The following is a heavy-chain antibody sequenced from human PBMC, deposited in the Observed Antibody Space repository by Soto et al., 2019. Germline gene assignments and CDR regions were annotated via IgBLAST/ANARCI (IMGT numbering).Heavy chain of an antibody. J-gene: IGHJ4*02. CDR1: AYTFTNYL. D-gene: IGHD3-9*01. CDR2: INAGNGNT. CDR3: ARGEEPYYDILTGYGDY. Sequence: QVQLVQSGAEVKKPGASVKVSCKASAYTFTNYLMHWVRQAPGQRLEWMGWINAGNGNTRYSQKFQGRVTITRDTSASTVYMELSSLRSEDTAVYYCARGEEPYYDILTGYGDYWGQGTLVTVSS. V-gene: IGHV1-3*01.